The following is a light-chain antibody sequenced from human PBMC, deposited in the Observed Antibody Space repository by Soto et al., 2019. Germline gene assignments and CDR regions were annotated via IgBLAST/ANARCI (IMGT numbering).Light chain of an antibody. CDR1: SSDVGSYNL. V-gene: IGLV2-23*01. Sequence: QSVLTQPASVSGSPGQSITISCTGTSSDVGSYNLVSWYQQHPGKAPKLMIYEGSKRPSGVSNRFSGSKSGNTASLTISGLQAEYEADYYCRSYAASSTVVFGGGTKLTVL. CDR2: EGS. J-gene: IGLJ2*01. CDR3: RSYAASSTVV.